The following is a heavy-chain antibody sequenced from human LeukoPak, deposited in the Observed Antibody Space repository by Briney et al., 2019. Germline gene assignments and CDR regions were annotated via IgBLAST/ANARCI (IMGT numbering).Heavy chain of an antibody. V-gene: IGHV3-23*01. CDR1: GFTFGNHA. D-gene: IGHD4-23*01. J-gene: IGHJ4*02. CDR2: ISGSGDTT. CDR3: AKDGTVGGHSRGYFDH. Sequence: GGSLRLSCAASGFTFGNHAMTWVGQAPGKGLDWVSSISGSGDTTWYADSVKGRFTISRDSSENTLYLQMNSLRADDTASHSCAKDGTVGGHSRGYFDHWGPGNLVTVAS.